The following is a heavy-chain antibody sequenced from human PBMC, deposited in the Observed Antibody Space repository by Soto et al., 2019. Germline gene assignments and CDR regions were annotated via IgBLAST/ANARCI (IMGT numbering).Heavy chain of an antibody. D-gene: IGHD1-1*01. CDR1: GFTFSIYA. J-gene: IGHJ4*02. V-gene: IGHV3-23*01. CDR3: AKLESNRFED. Sequence: GGSLRLSCAASGFTFSIYAMTWVRQAPGKGLEWVSRISGGGGSTSYADSVKGRVTISRDNSKNTVFLQINSLRAEDTAVYFCAKLESNRFEDWGQGTLVTVSS. CDR2: ISGGGGST.